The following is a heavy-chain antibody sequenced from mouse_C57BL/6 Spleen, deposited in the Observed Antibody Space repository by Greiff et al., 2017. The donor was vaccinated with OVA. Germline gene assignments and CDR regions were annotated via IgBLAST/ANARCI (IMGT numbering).Heavy chain of an antibody. V-gene: IGHV1-61*01. J-gene: IGHJ2*01. CDR2: IYPSDSET. CDR3: ARPYDYDEYYFDY. CDR1: GYTFTSYW. Sequence: QVQLQQPGAELVRPGSSVKLSCKASGYTFTSYWMDWVKQRPGQGLEWIGNIYPSDSETHYNQKFKDKATLTVDKSSSTAYMQLSSLTSEDSAVYYCARPYDYDEYYFDYWGQGTTLTVSS. D-gene: IGHD2-4*01.